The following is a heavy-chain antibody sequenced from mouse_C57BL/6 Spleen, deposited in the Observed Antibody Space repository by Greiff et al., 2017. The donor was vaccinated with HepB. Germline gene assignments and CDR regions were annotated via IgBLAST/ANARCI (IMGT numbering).Heavy chain of an antibody. J-gene: IGHJ1*03. CDR3: ATITTVVDWYFDV. CDR1: GYSFTSYY. CDR2: IYPGSGNT. D-gene: IGHD1-1*01. V-gene: IGHV1-66*01. Sequence: VQLQQSGPELVKPGASVKISCKASGYSFTSYYIHWVKQRPGQGLEWIGWIYPGSGNTKYNEKFKGKATLTADTSSSTAYMQLSSLTSEDSAVYYCATITTVVDWYFDVWGTGTTVTVSS.